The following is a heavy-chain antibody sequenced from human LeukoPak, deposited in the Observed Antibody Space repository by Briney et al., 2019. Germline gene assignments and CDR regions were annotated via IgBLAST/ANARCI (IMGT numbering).Heavy chain of an antibody. CDR1: GGTFSSYA. Sequence: GASVKVSCKASGGTFSSYAISWVRQAPGQGLEWMGGIIPIFGTANYTQKFQGRVTITADESTSTAYMELSSLRSEDTAVYYCAGFGELSSPDYWGQGTLVTVSS. V-gene: IGHV1-69*13. CDR2: IIPIFGTA. CDR3: AGFGELSSPDY. D-gene: IGHD3-10*01. J-gene: IGHJ4*02.